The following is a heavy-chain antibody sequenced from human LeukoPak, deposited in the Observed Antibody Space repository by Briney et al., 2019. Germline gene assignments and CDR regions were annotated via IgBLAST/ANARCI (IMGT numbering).Heavy chain of an antibody. Sequence: GGSLRLSCAASGFTFSSYGMSWVRQAPGKGLEWASAISGSGGSTYYADSVKGRFTISRDNSKNTLYVQMNSLRTEDTAVYYCARGSWRFDNGDSGFDPWGQGTLVTVSS. CDR3: ARGSWRFDNGDSGFDP. D-gene: IGHD4-17*01. J-gene: IGHJ5*02. V-gene: IGHV3-23*01. CDR2: ISGSGGST. CDR1: GFTFSSYG.